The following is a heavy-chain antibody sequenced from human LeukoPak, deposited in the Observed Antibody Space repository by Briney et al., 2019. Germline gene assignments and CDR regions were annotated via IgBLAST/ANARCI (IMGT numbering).Heavy chain of an antibody. CDR2: IYYSGST. D-gene: IGHD1-14*01. CDR1: GGSISSSSYY. Sequence: SETLSLTCTVSGGSISSSSYYWGWIRQPPGKGLEWIGSIYYSGSTYYNPSLKSRVTISVDTSKNQFSLKLSSVTAADTAVYYCARRVTGYFLDYWGQGTLVTVSS. J-gene: IGHJ4*02. V-gene: IGHV4-39*07. CDR3: ARRVTGYFLDY.